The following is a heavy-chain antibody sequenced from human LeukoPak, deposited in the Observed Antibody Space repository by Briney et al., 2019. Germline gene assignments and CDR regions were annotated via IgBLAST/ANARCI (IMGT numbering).Heavy chain of an antibody. Sequence: GGSLRLSCAASGFMVSSNYMSWVRQAPGKGLEWVSVIYSGGSTYYADSVKGRFTISRDNSKNTLYLQMDSLRAEDTAMYYCARGKDDAFDIWGQGTMVTVSS. CDR1: GFMVSSNY. CDR2: IYSGGST. V-gene: IGHV3-53*01. CDR3: ARGKDDAFDI. J-gene: IGHJ3*02.